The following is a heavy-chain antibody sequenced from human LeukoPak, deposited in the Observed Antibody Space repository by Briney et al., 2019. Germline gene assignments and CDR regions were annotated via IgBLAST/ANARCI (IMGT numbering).Heavy chain of an antibody. CDR3: ARDYDSTHFFDY. Sequence: PGGSLRLSCAASGFTFSSYSMNWVRQAPGKGLEWVSSISSSSSYIYYADSVKGRFTISRDNSKKTLYLQMNSLRPEDTAVYYCARDYDSTHFFDYWGQGTLVTVSS. D-gene: IGHD3-22*01. J-gene: IGHJ4*02. V-gene: IGHV3-21*01. CDR1: GFTFSSYS. CDR2: ISSSSSYI.